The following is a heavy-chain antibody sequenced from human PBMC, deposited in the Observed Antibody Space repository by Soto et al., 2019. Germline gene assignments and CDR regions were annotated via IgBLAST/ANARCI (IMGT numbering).Heavy chain of an antibody. J-gene: IGHJ5*02. CDR2: MNDFGRT. CDR3: ARSFCRDAVRCNWFDP. V-gene: IGHV4-59*01. CDR1: GASSSSYY. D-gene: IGHD2-8*01. Sequence: QVQLQESGPGLVKSSETLSLTCTVSGASSSSYYWSWIRQPPGKGLEWIGYMNDFGRTIYNPSLNSRVTISLDTSKNQFSLKVTSVIAADTAVYYCARSFCRDAVRCNWFDPWGQGTLVTVSS.